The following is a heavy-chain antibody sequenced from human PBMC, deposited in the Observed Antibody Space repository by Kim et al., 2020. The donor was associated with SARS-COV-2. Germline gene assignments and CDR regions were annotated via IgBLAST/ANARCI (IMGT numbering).Heavy chain of an antibody. J-gene: IGHJ3*01. CDR3: TIQIR. D-gene: IGHD1-1*01. Sequence: KTVGRTTDYAAPVKGRFTISRDDSKNTLYLQMNSLKTEDTAVYYCTIQIRWGQGTMVTVSS. CDR2: KTVGRTT. V-gene: IGHV3-15*01.